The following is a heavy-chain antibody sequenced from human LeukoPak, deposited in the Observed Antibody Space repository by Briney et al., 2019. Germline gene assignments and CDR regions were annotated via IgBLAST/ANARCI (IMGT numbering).Heavy chain of an antibody. CDR3: ARVLETDCSGGSCYSGLDY. CDR2: ISRTSCYI. V-gene: IGHV3-21*01. D-gene: IGHD2-15*01. CDR1: GFTFSSYN. Sequence: GGSLRLSCAASGFTFSSYNMNWVRQAPGKGLEWVSSISRTSCYIYYADSVKGRFTISRDNAQNSLYLQMNSLRVEDTAVYYCARVLETDCSGGSCYSGLDYWGQGTLVTVSS. J-gene: IGHJ4*02.